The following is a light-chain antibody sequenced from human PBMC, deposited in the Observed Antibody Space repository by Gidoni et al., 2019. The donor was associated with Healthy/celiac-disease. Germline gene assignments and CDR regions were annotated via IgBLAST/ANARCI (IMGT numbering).Light chain of an antibody. J-gene: IGKJ3*01. V-gene: IGKV3-11*01. CDR3: HQRSNWPPLLT. Sequence: EIVLTQSPATLSLSPGERATLSCRASQSVSSYLAWYQQKPGQAPRLLIYDASNRATGIPARFSGSGSGTDFTLTISSLEPEDFAVYYCHQRSNWPPLLTFXPXTKVDIK. CDR2: DAS. CDR1: QSVSSY.